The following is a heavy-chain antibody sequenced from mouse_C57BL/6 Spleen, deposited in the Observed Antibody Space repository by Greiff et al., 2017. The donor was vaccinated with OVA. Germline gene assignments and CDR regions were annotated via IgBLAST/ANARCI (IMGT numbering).Heavy chain of an antibody. CDR2: INPNNGGT. CDR1: GYTFTDYY. D-gene: IGHD1-1*01. CDR3: ARHYGSSPWYFDV. V-gene: IGHV1-26*01. J-gene: IGHJ1*03. Sequence: VQLQQSGPELVKPGASVKISCKASGYTFTDYYMNWVKQSHGKSLEWIGDINPNNGGTSYNQKFKGKATLTVDKSSSTAYMELRSLTSEDSAVYYCARHYGSSPWYFDVWGTGTTVTVSS.